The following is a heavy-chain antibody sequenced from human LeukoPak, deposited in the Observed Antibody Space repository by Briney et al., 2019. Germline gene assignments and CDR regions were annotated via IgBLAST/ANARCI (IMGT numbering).Heavy chain of an antibody. D-gene: IGHD3-16*01. J-gene: IGHJ4*02. CDR2: IYSAGSI. V-gene: IGHV3-53*01. Sequence: PGGSLRLSCAASGFTFSSYGMHWVRQAPGKGLEWVSFIYSAGSIYYSDSVKGRFTISIDNSKNTLYLQMNSLRAEDTAVYYCARRAGAYTHPYDYWGQGTLVTVSS. CDR3: ARRAGAYTHPYDY. CDR1: GFTFSSYG.